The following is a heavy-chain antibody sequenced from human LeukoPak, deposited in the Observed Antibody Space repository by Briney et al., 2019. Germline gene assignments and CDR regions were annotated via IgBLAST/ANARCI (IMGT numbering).Heavy chain of an antibody. CDR2: IIPIFGTA. D-gene: IGHD3-16*01. CDR1: GGTFSSYA. Sequence: GSSVTVSCKASGGTFSSYAISWVRQAPGQGLEWMGGIIPIFGTANYAQKFQGRVTITTDESTSTAYMELSSLRSEDTAVYYCARSVLVPGGDYYYYYMDVWGKGTTVTVSS. J-gene: IGHJ6*03. CDR3: ARSVLVPGGDYYYYYMDV. V-gene: IGHV1-69*05.